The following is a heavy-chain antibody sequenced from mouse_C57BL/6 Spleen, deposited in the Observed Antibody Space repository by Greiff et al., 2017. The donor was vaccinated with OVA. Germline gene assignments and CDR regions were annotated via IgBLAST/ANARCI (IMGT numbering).Heavy chain of an antibody. Sequence: VQLQQSGAELVKPGASVKISCKASGYTFTDYYRNWVKQRPGQGLEWIGKIGPGSGSTYYNEKLKGKATLTADKSSSTAYMQLSSLTSEDSAVYFCGGYDVFDYWGQGTTLTVSS. CDR1: GYTFTDYY. J-gene: IGHJ2*01. D-gene: IGHD2-3*01. CDR3: GGYDVFDY. V-gene: IGHV1-77*01. CDR2: IGPGSGST.